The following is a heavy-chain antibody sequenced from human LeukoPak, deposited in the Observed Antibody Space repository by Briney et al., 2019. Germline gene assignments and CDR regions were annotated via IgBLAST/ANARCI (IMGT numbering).Heavy chain of an antibody. Sequence: GESLKISCQGSGYSFTRYWIGWVRHIPGKGLEWMGIIYPGDSDTRYSPSFQGQVTISADKSISTAYLQWSSLKASDTAMYYCARWYYYDSSGPRGVDYWGQGTLVTVSS. V-gene: IGHV5-51*01. CDR1: GYSFTRYW. J-gene: IGHJ4*02. CDR2: IYPGDSDT. D-gene: IGHD3-22*01. CDR3: ARWYYYDSSGPRGVDY.